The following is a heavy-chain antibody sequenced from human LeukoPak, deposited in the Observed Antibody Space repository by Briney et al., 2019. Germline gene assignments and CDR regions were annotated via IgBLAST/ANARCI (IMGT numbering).Heavy chain of an antibody. Sequence: PSETLSLICTVSGGSISGYYWNWIRQYAGKGLEWIGRIYANGGTNYNPSLRSRVSMSVDTSKNQFSLKLTSVTAADTAIYYCARDFTRNSYAVAEFFHPWGQGTLVSVSS. CDR2: IYANGGT. J-gene: IGHJ1*01. D-gene: IGHD5-18*01. CDR1: GGSISGYY. V-gene: IGHV4-4*07. CDR3: ARDFTRNSYAVAEFFHP.